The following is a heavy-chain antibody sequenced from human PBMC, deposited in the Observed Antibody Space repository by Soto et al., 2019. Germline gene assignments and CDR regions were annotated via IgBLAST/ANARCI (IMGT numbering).Heavy chain of an antibody. CDR1: GGSISSYY. J-gene: IGHJ4*02. CDR2: ISYSGTT. Sequence: SETLSLTCTVSGGSISSYYWSWIRQPPGKGLEWIGYISYSGTTSYNPSLKSRVTISVDTSKNHFSLKLSSVTAADTAVYYCARALVNTAMIYDCWGQGTLVTV. D-gene: IGHD5-18*01. V-gene: IGHV4-59*01. CDR3: ARALVNTAMIYDC.